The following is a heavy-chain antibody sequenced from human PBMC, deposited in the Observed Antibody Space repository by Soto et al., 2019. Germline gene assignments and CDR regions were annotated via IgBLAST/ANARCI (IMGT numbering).Heavy chain of an antibody. V-gene: IGHV1-69*08. D-gene: IGHD5-12*01. J-gene: IGHJ6*02. Sequence: QVQLVQSGAEVKKPGSSVKVSCKASGGTFSSYTISWVRQAPGQGLEWMGRIIPILGIANYAQKFQGRVTITADQSTRTAYMELSSLGSEDTAVYYCARDWGGYDGYYYYYGMDVWGQGTTVTVSS. CDR1: GGTFSSYT. CDR3: ARDWGGYDGYYYYYGMDV. CDR2: IIPILGIA.